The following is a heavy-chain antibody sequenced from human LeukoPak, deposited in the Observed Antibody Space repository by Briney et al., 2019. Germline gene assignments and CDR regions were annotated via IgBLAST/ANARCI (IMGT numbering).Heavy chain of an antibody. J-gene: IGHJ6*02. Sequence: PSETLSLTCTVSGGSISSYYWSWIRQPPGKGLEWSGYIYYSGSTNYNPSLKSRVTISVDTSKNQFSLKLSSVTAADTAVYYCARHKSYYYDSSGYYGVSYYYYGMDVWGQGTTVTVSS. CDR3: ARHKSYYYDSSGYYGVSYYYYGMDV. D-gene: IGHD3-22*01. V-gene: IGHV4-59*08. CDR1: GGSISSYY. CDR2: IYYSGST.